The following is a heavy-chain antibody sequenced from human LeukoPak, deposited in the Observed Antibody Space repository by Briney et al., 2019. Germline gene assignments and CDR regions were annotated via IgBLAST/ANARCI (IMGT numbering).Heavy chain of an antibody. CDR1: GYSISSGHF. J-gene: IGHJ5*02. D-gene: IGHD3-22*01. V-gene: IGHV4-38-2*01. CDR2: IFQSGTT. CDR3: ARHVSYNIIGSHWGGFDP. Sequence: SETLSLTCAVSGYSISSGHFWGWIRQPPGKGLEWIGSIFQSGTTYYNPSLKSRVTTSVDTSKNHFSLKLSSVTAADTAVYYCARHVSYNIIGSHWGGFDPWGQGTLVTVSS.